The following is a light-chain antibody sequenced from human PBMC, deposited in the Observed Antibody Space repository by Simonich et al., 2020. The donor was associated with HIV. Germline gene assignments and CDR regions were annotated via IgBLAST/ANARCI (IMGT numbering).Light chain of an antibody. J-gene: IGLJ3*02. CDR3: SSYTTSNTWV. CDR1: SSDVGVYNY. V-gene: IGLV2-14*03. CDR2: DVS. Sequence: QSALTQPASVAGSPGQSITISCTGTSSDVGVYNYVSWYQQHPGKAPKLMIYDVSHRPSGVSNSFPGSKSGNTASLTISGLQAEDEADYYCSSYTTSNTWVFGGGTKLTVL.